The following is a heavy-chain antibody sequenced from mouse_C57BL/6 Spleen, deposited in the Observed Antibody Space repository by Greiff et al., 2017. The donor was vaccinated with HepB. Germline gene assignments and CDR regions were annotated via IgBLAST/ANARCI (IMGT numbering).Heavy chain of an antibody. CDR3: AREGSGQRGDY. CDR1: GYSITSGYY. D-gene: IGHD3-2*02. J-gene: IGHJ4*01. Sequence: DVQLQESGPGLVKPSQSLSLTCSVTGYSITSGYYWNWLRQFPGNKLEWMGYISYDGSNNYNPSLKNRISITRDTSKNQFFLKLNSVTTEDTATYYCAREGSGQRGDYWGQGTSVTVSS. CDR2: ISYDGSN. V-gene: IGHV3-6*01.